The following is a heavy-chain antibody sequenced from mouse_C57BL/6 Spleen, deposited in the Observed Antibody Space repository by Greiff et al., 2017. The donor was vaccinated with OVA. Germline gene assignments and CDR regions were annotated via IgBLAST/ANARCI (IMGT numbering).Heavy chain of an antibody. CDR1: GYTFTSYW. D-gene: IGHD2-1*01. CDR3: AKKDYYGNFYWYFDV. V-gene: IGHV1-50*01. Sequence: QVQLQQPGAELVTPGASVKLSCKASGYTFTSYWMQWVKQRPGQGLEWIGEIDPSDSYTTYNQKFKGKATLTVATSSSTAYMQLSSLTSEDSAVYYCAKKDYYGNFYWYFDVWGTGTTVTVSS. CDR2: IDPSDSYT. J-gene: IGHJ1*03.